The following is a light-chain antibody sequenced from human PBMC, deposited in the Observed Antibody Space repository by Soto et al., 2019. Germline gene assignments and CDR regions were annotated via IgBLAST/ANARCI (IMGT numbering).Light chain of an antibody. CDR3: QQYGSSPLT. Sequence: PGARATLSCRASQSVSINYLAWYQQKPGQAPRLFIYGASSRATGIPDRFSGSGSGTDFTLTISRLEPEDFAVYYCQQYGSSPLTFGGGTKVEIK. CDR2: GAS. J-gene: IGKJ4*01. CDR1: QSVSINY. V-gene: IGKV3-20*01.